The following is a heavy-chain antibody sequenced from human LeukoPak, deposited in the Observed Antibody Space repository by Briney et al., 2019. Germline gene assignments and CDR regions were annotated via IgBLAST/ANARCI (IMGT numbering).Heavy chain of an antibody. CDR3: AKGWLWQQNFDY. V-gene: IGHV3-23*01. D-gene: IGHD5-24*01. Sequence: HSGGSLRLSCAASGFTFDDYGMSWVRQAPGKGLEWVSAISGSGGSTYYADSVKGRFTISRDNSKNTLYLQMNSLRAEDTAVYYCAKGWLWQQNFDYWGQGTLVTVSS. CDR2: ISGSGGST. CDR1: GFTFDDYG. J-gene: IGHJ4*02.